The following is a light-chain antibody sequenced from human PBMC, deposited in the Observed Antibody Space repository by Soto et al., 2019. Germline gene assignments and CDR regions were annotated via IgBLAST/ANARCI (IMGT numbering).Light chain of an antibody. CDR2: FAS. Sequence: ERVMTQFPATLSVSPGAKATLSCRASQTVSNNLAWYQQKPGQAPRLLIYFASTRATGVPARFSGSGSGTEFTLTISNLQSEDSAVYYFQHYNEWPLTFGGGNKLETK. CDR1: QTVSNN. CDR3: QHYNEWPLT. J-gene: IGKJ4*01. V-gene: IGKV3-15*01.